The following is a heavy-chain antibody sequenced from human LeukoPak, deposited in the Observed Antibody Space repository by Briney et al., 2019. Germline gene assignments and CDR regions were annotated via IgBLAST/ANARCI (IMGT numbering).Heavy chain of an antibody. CDR3: ARDRGYGGNSGSDY. Sequence: ASVMVSCKASGGTFSSYAISWVRQAPGQGLEWMGRIIPIFGTANYAQKFQGRVTITTDESTSTAYMELSSLRSEDTAVYYCARDRGYGGNSGSDYWGQGTLVTVSS. D-gene: IGHD4-23*01. J-gene: IGHJ4*02. CDR1: GGTFSSYA. CDR2: IIPIFGTA. V-gene: IGHV1-69*05.